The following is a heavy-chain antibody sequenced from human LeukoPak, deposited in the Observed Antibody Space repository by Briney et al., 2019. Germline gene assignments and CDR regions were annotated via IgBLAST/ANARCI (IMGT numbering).Heavy chain of an antibody. CDR3: ARSPNSSGYYYRLFYFDY. D-gene: IGHD3-22*01. J-gene: IGHJ4*02. Sequence: GGSLRLSCAASGFTFSSYWMSWVRQAPGKGLEWVANIKQDRSEKYYVDSVKGRFTISRDNAKNSLYLQMNSLRAEDTAVYYCARSPNSSGYYYRLFYFDYWGQGTLVTVSS. CDR1: GFTFSSYW. V-gene: IGHV3-7*03. CDR2: IKQDRSEK.